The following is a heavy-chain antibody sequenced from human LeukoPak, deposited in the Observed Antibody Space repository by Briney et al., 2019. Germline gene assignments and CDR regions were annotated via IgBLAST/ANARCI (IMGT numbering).Heavy chain of an antibody. D-gene: IGHD1-1*01. CDR1: GGSISSYY. Sequence: SETLSLTCTVSGGSISSYYWGWIRQPPGKGLEWIGYIYYSGSTNYNPSLKSRVTISVDTSKNQFSLKLSSVTAADTAVYYCARDLRVGYNWNDHAFDIWGQGTMVTVSS. V-gene: IGHV4-59*01. J-gene: IGHJ3*02. CDR2: IYYSGST. CDR3: ARDLRVGYNWNDHAFDI.